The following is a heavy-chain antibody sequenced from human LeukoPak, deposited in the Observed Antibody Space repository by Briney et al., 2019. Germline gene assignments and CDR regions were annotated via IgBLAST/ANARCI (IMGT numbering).Heavy chain of an antibody. V-gene: IGHV4-34*01. CDR2: VNHSGST. J-gene: IGHJ3*02. CDR1: GGSFSGYY. Sequence: SETLSLTCAVYGGSFSGYYWSWIRQPPGKGLEWIGEVNHSGSTNYNPSLKSRVTISVDTSKNQFSLKLSSVTAADTAVYYCARVGEAFDIWGQGTMVTVSS. CDR3: ARVGEAFDI.